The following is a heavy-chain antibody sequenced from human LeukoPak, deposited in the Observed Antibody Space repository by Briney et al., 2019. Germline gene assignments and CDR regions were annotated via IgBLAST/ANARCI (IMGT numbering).Heavy chain of an antibody. CDR2: INSNSGST. J-gene: IGHJ4*02. CDR3: ASDSGYSISWPDY. V-gene: IGHV1-2*02. CDR1: RYTFPGYY. D-gene: IGHD6-13*01. Sequence: GASVQVSCQACRYTFPGYYIHWVRQAPGKGVAWMGWINSNSGSTNYAQRFQRRVTVTRDTSINTAYMELSRLTSDDTAVCYCASDSGYSISWPDYWGQGTLVTVSS.